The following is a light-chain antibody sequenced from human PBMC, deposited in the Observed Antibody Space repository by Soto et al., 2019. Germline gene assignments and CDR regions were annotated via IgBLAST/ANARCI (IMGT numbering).Light chain of an antibody. V-gene: IGKV3-20*01. J-gene: IGKJ1*01. Sequence: EIVVAQSPGTLSLSPGERATLSCIASQSFSSTHLAWYQQKPGQAPRLLIYGTSNTATGIPDRFSGSGSGPDFSLIISRLEPEDFAVYYCQYYGSSPRTFGQGTKVDIK. CDR3: QYYGSSPRT. CDR2: GTS. CDR1: QSFSSTH.